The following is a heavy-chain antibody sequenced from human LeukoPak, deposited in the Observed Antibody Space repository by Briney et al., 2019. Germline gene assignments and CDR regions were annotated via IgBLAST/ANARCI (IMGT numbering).Heavy chain of an antibody. Sequence: SETLSLTCTVSGGSISSYYWSWIRQPAGKGLEWIGRIYTSGNTTYNPSLKSRVTMSVDTSKSQFSLNLMSVTAADTAVYYCTRDTGTTGEVKFDPWGQGTLVTVSS. CDR2: IYTSGNT. D-gene: IGHD4-17*01. V-gene: IGHV4-4*07. CDR1: GGSISSYY. CDR3: TRDTGTTGEVKFDP. J-gene: IGHJ5*02.